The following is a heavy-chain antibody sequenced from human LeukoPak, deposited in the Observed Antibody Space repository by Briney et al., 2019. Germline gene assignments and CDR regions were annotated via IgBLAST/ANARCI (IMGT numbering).Heavy chain of an antibody. J-gene: IGHJ6*03. Sequence: GGSLRLSCAASGFTFSDHYMDWVRQAPGKGLEWVGRTRDKANSYTTEYAASVKGRFTISRDDSKTSLYLQMNSLKTEDTAVYYCTRVNSNYFMDVWGRGTTVTVSS. D-gene: IGHD5-24*01. CDR1: GFTFSDHY. CDR3: TRVNSNYFMDV. CDR2: TRDKANSYTT. V-gene: IGHV3-72*01.